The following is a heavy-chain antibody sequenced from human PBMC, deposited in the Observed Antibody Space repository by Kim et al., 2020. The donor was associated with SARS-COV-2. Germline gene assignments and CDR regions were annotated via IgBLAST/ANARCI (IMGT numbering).Heavy chain of an antibody. CDR1: GFTFFGHA. Sequence: GGSLRLSCTTSGFTFFGHAMRWVRQAPGKGLVWVSRIDSGGGTTTYVDSVKGRFTISRDDAKNTLYLQMSSLRADDTAAYYCVKGWSATYWGQWGLVTV. V-gene: IGHV3-74*01. CDR2: IDSGGGTT. D-gene: IGHD2-15*01. CDR3: VKGWSATY. J-gene: IGHJ4*02.